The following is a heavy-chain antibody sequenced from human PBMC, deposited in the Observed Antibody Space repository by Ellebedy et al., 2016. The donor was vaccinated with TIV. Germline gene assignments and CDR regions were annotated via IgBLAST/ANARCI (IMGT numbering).Heavy chain of an antibody. CDR3: ARDMTTVTTTFDY. Sequence: GGSLRLSXVASGFTFSNYWMSWVRQAPGEGLEWVANINQDGSQKYNVDSVKGRFTISRDNAKNSLYLQMDSLRAEDTAVYYCARDMTTVTTTFDYWGQGTLVTVSS. D-gene: IGHD4-11*01. J-gene: IGHJ4*02. CDR1: GFTFSNYW. V-gene: IGHV3-7*01. CDR2: INQDGSQK.